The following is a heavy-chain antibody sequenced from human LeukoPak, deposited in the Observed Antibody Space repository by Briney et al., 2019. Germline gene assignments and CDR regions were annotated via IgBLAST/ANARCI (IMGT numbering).Heavy chain of an antibody. Sequence: SETLSLTCTVSGGSISSYYWSWIRQHPGKGLEWIGYIYYSGSTYYNPSLKSRVTISVDTSKNQFSLKLSSVTAADTAVYYCARQYYYDSSGYPDYFDYWGQGTLVTVSS. CDR1: GGSISSYY. CDR3: ARQYYYDSSGYPDYFDY. V-gene: IGHV4-59*06. CDR2: IYYSGST. D-gene: IGHD3-22*01. J-gene: IGHJ4*02.